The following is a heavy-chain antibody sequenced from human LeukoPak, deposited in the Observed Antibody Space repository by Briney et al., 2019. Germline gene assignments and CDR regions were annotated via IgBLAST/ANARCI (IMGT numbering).Heavy chain of an antibody. V-gene: IGHV3-30*04. CDR2: ISYDGSNK. J-gene: IGHJ4*02. CDR1: GFTFSSYA. CDR3: ARDRYGDYGDFDY. D-gene: IGHD4-17*01. Sequence: PGGSLRLSCAASGFTFSSYAMHWVRRAPGKGLEWVAVISYDGSNKYYADSVKGRFTISRDNSKNTLYLQTNSLRAEDTAVYYCARDRYGDYGDFDYWGQGTLVTVSS.